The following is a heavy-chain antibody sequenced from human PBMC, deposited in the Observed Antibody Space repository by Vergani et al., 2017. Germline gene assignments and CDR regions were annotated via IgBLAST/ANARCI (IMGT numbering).Heavy chain of an antibody. J-gene: IGHJ2*01. CDR3: ARNRGITGTTSRFDL. V-gene: IGHV1-18*01. CDR2: ISAYNGNT. D-gene: IGHD1-7*01. CDR1: GYTFTSYG. Sequence: QVQLVQSGAEVKKPGASVKVSCKASGYTFTSYGISWVRQAPGQGLEWMGWISAYNGNTNYAQKLQGRVTMTTDTSKSTGYMVRRRQRSDDTAVYYCARNRGITGTTSRFDLWGRGTLVTVSS.